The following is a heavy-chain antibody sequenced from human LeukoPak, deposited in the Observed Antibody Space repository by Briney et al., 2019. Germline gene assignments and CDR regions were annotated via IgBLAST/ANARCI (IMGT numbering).Heavy chain of an antibody. J-gene: IGHJ4*02. Sequence: GGSLRLSCAASGFTFSCYAMHWVRQAPGKGLEWVAVISYDGSNKYYADSVKGRFTISRDNSKNTLYLQMNSLRAEDTAVYYCASQRGYSGYDTSYWGQGTLVTVSS. CDR2: ISYDGSNK. V-gene: IGHV3-30-3*01. CDR1: GFTFSCYA. D-gene: IGHD5-12*01. CDR3: ASQRGYSGYDTSY.